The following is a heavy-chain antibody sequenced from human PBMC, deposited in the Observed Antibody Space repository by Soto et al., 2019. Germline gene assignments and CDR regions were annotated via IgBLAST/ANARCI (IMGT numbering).Heavy chain of an antibody. D-gene: IGHD3-10*02. CDR1: GFTLSYHY. J-gene: IGHJ4*02. V-gene: IGHV3-11*03. CDR2: SSNSGTFT. CDR3: ARSGDNYNVLDY. Sequence: GGSLRLSCAASGFTLSYHYMSWIRQAPGKGLEWVSFSSNSGTFTKYADSVKGRFTISRDNAKNSLYLQINSLRGEDTAIYFCARSGDNYNVLDYWGPGTPVTVSS.